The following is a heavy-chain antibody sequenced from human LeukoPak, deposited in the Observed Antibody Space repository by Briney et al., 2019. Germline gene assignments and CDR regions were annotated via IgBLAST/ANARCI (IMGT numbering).Heavy chain of an antibody. V-gene: IGHV4-34*01. CDR3: ARRGNWANCRHYYYMDV. CDR2: INHSGST. CDR1: GGSFSGYY. J-gene: IGHJ6*03. D-gene: IGHD7-27*01. Sequence: SETLSLTCAVYGGSFSGYYWSWIRQPPGKGLEWIGEINHSGSTNYNPSLKSRVTISLDTSKNQFSLTLSSVSAADTAVYYCARRGNWANCRHYYYMDVWGKGTTVTISS.